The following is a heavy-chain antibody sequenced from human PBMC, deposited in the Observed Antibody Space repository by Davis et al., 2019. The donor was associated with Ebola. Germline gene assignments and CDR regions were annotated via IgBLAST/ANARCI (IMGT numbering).Heavy chain of an antibody. CDR2: VYDSGNT. J-gene: IGHJ3*02. CDR1: AGSLTNYY. CDR3: ARAPRDFYNDKGSKWPDPFDT. D-gene: IGHD3-16*01. V-gene: IGHV4-59*01. Sequence: PSETLSLTCTVSAGSLTNYYWSWIRQPPGKGLEYIGYVYDSGNTNYNPSLKSRVTISVDTSKNQFSLRLNFVTPEDTATYYCARAPRDFYNDKGSKWPDPFDTWGPGTVVTVSS.